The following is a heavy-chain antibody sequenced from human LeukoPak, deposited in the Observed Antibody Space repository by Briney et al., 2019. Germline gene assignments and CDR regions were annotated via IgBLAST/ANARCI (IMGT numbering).Heavy chain of an antibody. D-gene: IGHD5-12*01. V-gene: IGHV1-2*02. J-gene: IGHJ3*02. CDR3: ARKSGYSGYDSDAFDI. CDR1: GYTFTDYY. CDR2: INPNSGGT. Sequence: GASVKVSCEASGYTFTDYYMHWVRQAPGQGLEWMGWINPNSGGTNYAQKFQGSVTMTRDTSISTAYMEISRLRSDDTAVYYCARKSGYSGYDSDAFDIWGQGTMVTVSS.